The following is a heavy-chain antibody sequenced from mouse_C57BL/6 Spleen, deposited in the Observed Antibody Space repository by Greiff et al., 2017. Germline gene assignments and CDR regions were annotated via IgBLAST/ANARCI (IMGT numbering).Heavy chain of an antibody. Sequence: QVQLQQSGAELARPGASVKLSCKASGYTFTSYGISWVKQRTGQGLEWIGEIYPRSGNIYYNEKFKGTATLTADKSSSTAYMELRSLTSEDSGVDFCERDGSSLYYFDYWGQGTTLTVSS. D-gene: IGHD1-1*01. CDR3: ERDGSSLYYFDY. CDR2: IYPRSGNI. J-gene: IGHJ2*01. CDR1: GYTFTSYG. V-gene: IGHV1-81*01.